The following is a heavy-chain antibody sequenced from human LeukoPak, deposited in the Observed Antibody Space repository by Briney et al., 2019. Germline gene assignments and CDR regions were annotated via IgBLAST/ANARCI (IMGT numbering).Heavy chain of an antibody. CDR3: ARRGYSYGFGDYYYYYMDV. D-gene: IGHD5-18*01. V-gene: IGHV1-2*02. Sequence: ASVKVSCKASGYTFTGYYMHWVRQAPGQGLEWMGWINPNSGGTNYAQKFQGRVTMTRDTSISTAYMELSRLRSDDTAVYYCARRGYSYGFGDYYYYYMDVWGKGTTVTISS. J-gene: IGHJ6*03. CDR2: INPNSGGT. CDR1: GYTFTGYY.